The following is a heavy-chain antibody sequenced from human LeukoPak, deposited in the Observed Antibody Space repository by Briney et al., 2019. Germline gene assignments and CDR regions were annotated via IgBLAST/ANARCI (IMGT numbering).Heavy chain of an antibody. V-gene: IGHV3-23*01. CDR2: ISGSGGST. D-gene: IGHD3-16*02. CDR3: TKDPPLMITFGGVIS. J-gene: IGHJ5*02. Sequence: GGSLRLSCAASGFTFSTYAMTWVRQAPGKGLEWVSSISGSGGSTNYADSVKGRFAISRDNSKNTLYLQMKSLRAEDTAIYYCTKDPPLMITFGGVISWGQGTLVTVSS. CDR1: GFTFSTYA.